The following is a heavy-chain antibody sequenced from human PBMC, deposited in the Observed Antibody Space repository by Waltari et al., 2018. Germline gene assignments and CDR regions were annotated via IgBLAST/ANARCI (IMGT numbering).Heavy chain of an antibody. CDR2: IYSGGST. J-gene: IGHJ4*02. D-gene: IGHD3-22*01. CDR1: GFTVSSNY. V-gene: IGHV3-53*02. CDR3: AREGHSSGYFLDY. Sequence: EVQLVETGGGLIQPGGSLSLSCAASGFTVSSNYMSWVRQAPGKGLEWVSVIYSGGSTYYADSVKGRFTSSRDNSKNTLYLQMNSLRAEDTAVYYCAREGHSSGYFLDYWGQGTLVTVSS.